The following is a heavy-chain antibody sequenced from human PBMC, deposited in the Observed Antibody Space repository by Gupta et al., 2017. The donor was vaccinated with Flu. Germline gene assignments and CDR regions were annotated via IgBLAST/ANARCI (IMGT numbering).Heavy chain of an antibody. CDR2: MSPNSDRT. V-gene: IGHV1-8*01. CDR3: ARGITRGVDY. D-gene: IGHD1-20*01. CDR1: TKYG. Sequence: TKYGINWVRQAAGQGPEWMGWMSPNSDRTGYAQNFQGRVTMTRDASISTAYMELTSLTSDDTAVYYCARGITRGVDYWGQGTLVTVSS. J-gene: IGHJ4*02.